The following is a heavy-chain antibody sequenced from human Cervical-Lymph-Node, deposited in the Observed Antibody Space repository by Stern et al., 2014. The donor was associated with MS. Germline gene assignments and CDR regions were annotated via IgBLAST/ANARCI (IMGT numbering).Heavy chain of an antibody. J-gene: IGHJ6*02. Sequence: QVTLRESGPTLVKPTQTLTLTCTFSGFSLNTSGVGVGWIRQPPGKALEWLAVIYWDDDERYSPSLKSRLTITKDTSKKQVVLTMANMDPVDTATYYCVHTTVTFDEAYGLDVWGQGTTVTVSS. D-gene: IGHD4-17*01. CDR3: VHTTVTFDEAYGLDV. V-gene: IGHV2-5*02. CDR2: IYWDDDE. CDR1: GFSLNTSGVG.